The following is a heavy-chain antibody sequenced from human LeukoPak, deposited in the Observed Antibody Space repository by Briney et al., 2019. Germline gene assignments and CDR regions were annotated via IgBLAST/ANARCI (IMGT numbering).Heavy chain of an antibody. CDR2: IYYSGST. CDR1: GGSISSYY. Sequence: SETLSLTCTVSGGSISSYYWSWIRQPPGKGLEWIGYIYYSGSTNYNPSLKSRVTISVDTSKNQFSLKLSSVTAADTAVYYCARDRNFDYWGQGTLVTVSS. V-gene: IGHV4-59*01. J-gene: IGHJ4*02. CDR3: ARDRNFDY.